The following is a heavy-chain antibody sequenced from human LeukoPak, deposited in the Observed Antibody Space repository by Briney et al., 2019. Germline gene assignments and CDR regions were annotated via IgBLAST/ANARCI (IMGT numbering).Heavy chain of an antibody. V-gene: IGHV3-33*01. CDR3: ARVHYYDSSGYYSLLDYYYYGMDV. D-gene: IGHD3-22*01. CDR2: IWYDGSNK. CDR1: GFTFSSFV. Sequence: GGSLRLSSAVSGFTFSSFVMHWVRQAPGKGLEWVAVIWYDGSNKYYADAVKGRFTISRDNSKNTLYLQMNSLRAEDRAVYYCARVHYYDSSGYYSLLDYYYYGMDVWGQGTTVTVSS. J-gene: IGHJ6*02.